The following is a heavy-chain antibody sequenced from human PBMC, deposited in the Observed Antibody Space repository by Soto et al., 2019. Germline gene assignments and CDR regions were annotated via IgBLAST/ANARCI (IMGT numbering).Heavy chain of an antibody. CDR1: GFTFSSYA. V-gene: IGHV3-23*01. D-gene: IGHD6-13*01. J-gene: IGHJ4*02. Sequence: LRLSCAASGFTFSSYAMSWVRQAPGKGLEWVSAISGSGGSTYYADSVKGRFTISRDNSKNTLYLQMNSLRAEDTAVYYCAKAPGYSSSWYPNYWGQGTLVTVSS. CDR2: ISGSGGST. CDR3: AKAPGYSSSWYPNY.